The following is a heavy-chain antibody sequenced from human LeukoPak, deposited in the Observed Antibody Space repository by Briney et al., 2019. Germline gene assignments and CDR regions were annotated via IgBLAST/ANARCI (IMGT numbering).Heavy chain of an antibody. J-gene: IGHJ4*02. Sequence: SETLSLTCTVSGGSISSSSYYWGWIRQPPGKGLEWIGSIYYSGSTYYNPSLKSRVTISVDTSKNQFSLKLSSVTAADTAVYYCARSPGDCYDYWGQGTLVTVSS. CDR1: GGSISSSSYY. V-gene: IGHV4-39*01. CDR3: ARSPGDCYDY. D-gene: IGHD2-21*02. CDR2: IYYSGST.